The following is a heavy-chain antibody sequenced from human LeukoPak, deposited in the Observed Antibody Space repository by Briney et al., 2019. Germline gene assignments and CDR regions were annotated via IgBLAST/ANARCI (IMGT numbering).Heavy chain of an antibody. J-gene: IGHJ5*02. D-gene: IGHD2-2*01. V-gene: IGHV1-18*01. Sequence: ASVKVSCKASGYTFTSYGISWVRQAPGQGLEWMGWISAYNGNTNYAQKLQGRVTMTTDTSTSTAYMELRSLRSDDTAVYYCARGVPARRMVVPAARRANWFDPWGQGTLVTVSS. CDR2: ISAYNGNT. CDR1: GYTFTSYG. CDR3: ARGVPARRMVVPAARRANWFDP.